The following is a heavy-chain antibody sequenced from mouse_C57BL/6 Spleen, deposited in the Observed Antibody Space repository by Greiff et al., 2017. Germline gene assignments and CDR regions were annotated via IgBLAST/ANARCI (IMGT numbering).Heavy chain of an antibody. V-gene: IGHV1-22*01. CDR2: INPNNGGT. Sequence: EVQLVESGPELVKPGASVQMSCKASGYTFTDSNMHWVKQSHGKSLEWIGYINPNNGGTSYNQKFKGKATLTVNKSSSTAYMELRSLTSEDSAVYYCARGGYYGSETWFAYRGQGALVTVSA. D-gene: IGHD1-1*01. J-gene: IGHJ3*01. CDR3: ARGGYYGSETWFAY. CDR1: GYTFTDSN.